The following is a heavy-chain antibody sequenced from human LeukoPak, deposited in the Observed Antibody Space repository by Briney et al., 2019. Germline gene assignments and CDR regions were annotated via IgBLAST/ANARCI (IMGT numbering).Heavy chain of an antibody. D-gene: IGHD3-10*01. J-gene: IGHJ3*02. CDR3: ARSDGITMVRGVIDAFDI. Sequence: GESLKIPCKGSGYSFTSYWIGWVRQMPGKGLEWMGIIYPGDSDTRYSPSFQGQVTISADKSISTAYLQWSSLKASDTAMYYCARSDGITMVRGVIDAFDIWGQGTMVTVSS. V-gene: IGHV5-51*01. CDR2: IYPGDSDT. CDR1: GYSFTSYW.